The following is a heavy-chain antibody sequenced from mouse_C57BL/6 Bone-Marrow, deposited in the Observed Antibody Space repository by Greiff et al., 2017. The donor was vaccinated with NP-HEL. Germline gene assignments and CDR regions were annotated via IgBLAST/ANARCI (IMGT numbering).Heavy chain of an antibody. D-gene: IGHD2-3*01. V-gene: IGHV1-54*01. CDR2: INPGSGGT. CDR3: ARGGDGYPIWYFDV. Sequence: QVQLQQSGAELVRPGTSVKVSCKASGYAFTNYLIEWVKQRPGQGLEWIGVINPGSGGTNYNEKFKGKATLTADKSSSTAYMQLSSLTSEDSAVYFCARGGDGYPIWYFDVWGTGTTVTVSS. J-gene: IGHJ1*03. CDR1: GYAFTNYL.